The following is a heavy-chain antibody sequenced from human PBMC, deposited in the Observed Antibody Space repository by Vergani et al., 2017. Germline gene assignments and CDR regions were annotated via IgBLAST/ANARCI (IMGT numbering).Heavy chain of an antibody. D-gene: IGHD7-27*01. Sequence: QVQLVQSGAEVKKPGASVKVSCRASGYSFSSYDISWVRQATGQGLEWMGWMNPNSGTTGYAQKFQGRVTMTRNTSISTAYMELSSLRSEDTAVYYCARGVHRLGIFSSHWYFDLWGRGTLVTVSS. CDR3: ARGVHRLGIFSSHWYFDL. CDR2: MNPNSGTT. CDR1: GYSFSSYD. J-gene: IGHJ2*01. V-gene: IGHV1-8*01.